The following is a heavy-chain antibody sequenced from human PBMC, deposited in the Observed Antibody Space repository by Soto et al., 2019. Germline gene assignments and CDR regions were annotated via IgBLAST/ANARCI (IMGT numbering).Heavy chain of an antibody. CDR3: AKVLLTYTSGWYHPHFDY. Sequence: PGGSLRLSCAASGFTFSSYVMHWVRQAPGKGLEWVADVSNDGSNKDYADSVKGRFTISRDNSKNTLYLQMNSLRAEDTAVYYCAKVLLTYTSGWYHPHFDYWGQGTLVTVSS. CDR2: VSNDGSNK. J-gene: IGHJ4*02. D-gene: IGHD6-19*01. CDR1: GFTFSSYV. V-gene: IGHV3-30*18.